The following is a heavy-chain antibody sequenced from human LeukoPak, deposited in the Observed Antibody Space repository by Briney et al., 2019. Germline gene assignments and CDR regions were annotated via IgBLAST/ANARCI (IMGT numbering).Heavy chain of an antibody. CDR3: APLGSSGYHFDY. V-gene: IGHV3-23*01. Sequence: PGGSLRLSCAASGFTFTSCAMSWVRQAPGKGLEWVSAISGSGGSTYYADSVKGRFTISRDNSKNTLYLQMNSLRAEDTAVYYCAPLGSSGYHFDYWGQGTLVTVSS. CDR2: ISGSGGST. CDR1: GFTFTSCA. D-gene: IGHD3-22*01. J-gene: IGHJ4*02.